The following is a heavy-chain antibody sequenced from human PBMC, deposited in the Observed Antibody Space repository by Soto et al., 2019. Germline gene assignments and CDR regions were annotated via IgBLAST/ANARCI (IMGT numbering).Heavy chain of an antibody. V-gene: IGHV3-30*18. Sequence: QVQLVESGGGVVQPGRSLRLSCAASGFTFSSYGMHWVRQAPGKGLEWVAVISYDGSNKYYADSVKGRFTISRDNSKNTLYLQMNSLRDEDTAVYYCAKDGSDGAVGMDVWGQGTTVTVSS. J-gene: IGHJ6*02. CDR3: AKDGSDGAVGMDV. D-gene: IGHD2-21*02. CDR2: ISYDGSNK. CDR1: GFTFSSYG.